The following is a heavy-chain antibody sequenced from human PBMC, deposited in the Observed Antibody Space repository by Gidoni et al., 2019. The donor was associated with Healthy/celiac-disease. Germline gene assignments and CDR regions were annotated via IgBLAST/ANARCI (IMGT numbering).Heavy chain of an antibody. CDR2: ISYDGSNK. V-gene: IGHV3-30-3*01. D-gene: IGHD2-15*01. Sequence: SSYAMHWVRQAPGKGLEWVAVISYDGSNKYYADSVKGRFTISRDNSKNTLYLQMNSLRAEDTAVYYCGGGGGPNPKSAFDIWGQGTMVTVSS. J-gene: IGHJ3*02. CDR1: SSYA. CDR3: GGGGGPNPKSAFDI.